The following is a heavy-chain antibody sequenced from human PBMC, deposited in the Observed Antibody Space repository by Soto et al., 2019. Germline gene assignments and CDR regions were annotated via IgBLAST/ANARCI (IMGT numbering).Heavy chain of an antibody. Sequence: GGSLRLSCVASEFTFSDYYMDWVRQAPGKGLEWVARVKHRPKDFGTEYAASVTGRFIISRDDSQKSLFLQMNSLKAEDTAIYYCVRNAQGWFIPCREGILVTVSS. J-gene: IGHJ5*02. CDR1: EFTFSDYY. CDR2: VKHRPKDFGT. V-gene: IGHV3-72*01. CDR3: VRNAQGWFIP.